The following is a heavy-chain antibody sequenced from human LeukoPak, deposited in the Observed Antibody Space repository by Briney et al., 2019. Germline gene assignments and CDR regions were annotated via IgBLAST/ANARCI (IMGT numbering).Heavy chain of an antibody. CDR1: GFTFSSYG. CDR2: IRYDGSYK. D-gene: IGHD5-18*01. J-gene: IGHJ6*03. V-gene: IGHV3-30*02. CDR3: ARDQGYSYEGIFYYYYYMDV. Sequence: GGSLRLSCAASGFTFSSYGMHWVRQAPGKGPEWVSFIRYDGSYKYYADSVKGRFTISRDNSKYTLYLQMNSLRAEDTAVYYCARDQGYSYEGIFYYYYYMDVWGKGTTVTVSS.